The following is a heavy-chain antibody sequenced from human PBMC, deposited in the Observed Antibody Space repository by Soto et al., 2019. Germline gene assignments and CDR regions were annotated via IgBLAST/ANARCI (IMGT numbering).Heavy chain of an antibody. CDR3: AREASVLIPAAQPSRFDS. D-gene: IGHD2-8*01. CDR1: GYSFMNYG. J-gene: IGHJ4*02. V-gene: IGHV1-18*01. CDR2: ISPYSGYT. Sequence: QVQLVQSGPEMKKPGASVKVSCKGFGYSFMNYGINWVRQAPGQGLEWVGWISPYSGYTHSAQKFHGTLTRTTDPAASTAYMEWRILRSADTALYYCAREASVLIPAAQPSRFDSWGQGTRVTVSS.